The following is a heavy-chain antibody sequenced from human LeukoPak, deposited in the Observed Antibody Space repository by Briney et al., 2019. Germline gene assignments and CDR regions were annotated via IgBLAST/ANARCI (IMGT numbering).Heavy chain of an antibody. Sequence: SVKVSCKASGGTFSSYAISWVRQAPGQGLEWMGGIIPIFGTANYAQKFQGRVTITTDESTSTAYMELSSLRSEDTAVYYCAFGVVIMGVIDYWGQGTLVTVSS. V-gene: IGHV1-69*05. D-gene: IGHD3-3*01. CDR1: GGTFSSYA. CDR2: IIPIFGTA. J-gene: IGHJ4*02. CDR3: AFGVVIMGVIDY.